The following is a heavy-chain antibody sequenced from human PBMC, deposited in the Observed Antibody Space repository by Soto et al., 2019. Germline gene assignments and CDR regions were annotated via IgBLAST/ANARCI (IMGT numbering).Heavy chain of an antibody. V-gene: IGHV4-30-2*01. Sequence: QLQLQESGSGLVKPSQTLSLTCAVSGGSISSGDNSWSWIRQPPGKGLEWIGYIYHNGNTYYNPSLNSRSTVSVDRSKNQFSLRLTSVTAADTAVYFCARRRIPSGYDDCLDVWGQGSLVTVSS. CDR2: IYHNGNT. CDR1: GGSISSGDNS. D-gene: IGHD5-12*01. J-gene: IGHJ4*02. CDR3: ARRRIPSGYDDCLDV.